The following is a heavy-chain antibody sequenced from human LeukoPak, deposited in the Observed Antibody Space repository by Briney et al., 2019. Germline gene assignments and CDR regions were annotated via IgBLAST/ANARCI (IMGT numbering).Heavy chain of an antibody. V-gene: IGHV5-10-1*01. J-gene: IGHJ4*02. CDR1: GCSFTSYW. CDR2: IDPSDSYT. D-gene: IGHD6-19*01. CDR3: ARIPYSSGWYYFDY. Sequence: GASLQISCKGSGCSFTSYWISWVRQMPGQGLERIGRIDPSDSYTNYSPSFQGHVTISADKSINTAYLQWSSLKASDTTMYYCARIPYSSGWYYFDYWGQGTLVTVSS.